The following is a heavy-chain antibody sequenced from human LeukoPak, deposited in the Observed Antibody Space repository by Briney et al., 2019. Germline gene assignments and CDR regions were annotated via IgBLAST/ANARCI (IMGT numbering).Heavy chain of an antibody. Sequence: PGRSLRLSCAASGFTASDYYMDWVRQTPGKGPEWVGRIRNEANSYTTDFAATVKGRFTISRDESKNSLFLQMNNLKTEDTAVYYCVRVQTGGAFDIWGQGTMVTVSS. CDR3: VRVQTGGAFDI. D-gene: IGHD7-27*01. CDR2: IRNEANSYTT. J-gene: IGHJ3*02. V-gene: IGHV3-72*01. CDR1: GFTASDYY.